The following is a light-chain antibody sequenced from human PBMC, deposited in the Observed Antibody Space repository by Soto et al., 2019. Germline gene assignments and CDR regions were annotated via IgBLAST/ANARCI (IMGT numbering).Light chain of an antibody. J-gene: IGLJ3*02. CDR2: EVT. CDR1: SSDVRNYNF. CDR3: SSYADFNNVM. V-gene: IGLV2-8*01. Sequence: QSVLTQPPSASGSPGQSVTISCTGTSSDVRNYNFISWYQQYPGKAPKLMIYEVTKRPSGVPDRFSGSKSVNMASLTVSGLQAEDEADYSCSSYADFNNVMFGGGTKLTVL.